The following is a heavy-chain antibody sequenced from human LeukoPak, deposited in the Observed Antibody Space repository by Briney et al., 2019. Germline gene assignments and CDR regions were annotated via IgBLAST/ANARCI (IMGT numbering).Heavy chain of an antibody. V-gene: IGHV3-74*01. CDR1: GFTFSSYW. CDR3: TGYSSGWYVVNYYYMDV. D-gene: IGHD6-19*01. J-gene: IGHJ6*03. CDR2: INTDGSST. Sequence: GGSLRLSCAASGFTFSSYWMHWVRQAPGKGLVWVSRINTDGSSTSYADSVKGRFTISRDNSKNTLYLQMNSLRAEDTAVYYCTGYSSGWYVVNYYYMDVWGKGTTVTVSS.